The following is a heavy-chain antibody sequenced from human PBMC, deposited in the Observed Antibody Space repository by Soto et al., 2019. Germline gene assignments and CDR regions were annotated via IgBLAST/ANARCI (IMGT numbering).Heavy chain of an antibody. CDR1: GFTFSSYG. CDR2: ISYDVSNK. V-gene: IGHV3-30*18. J-gene: IGHJ4*02. Sequence: QVQLVQSGGGVVQPGRSLRLSCAASGFTFSSYGMHWVRQAPGKGLEWVAVISYDVSNKYYADSVKGRFTISRDNSKNTLYLQMSSQRAEETAVYYFSKDRNKTIAARPLGYWGQGTLVPGSS. D-gene: IGHD6-6*01. CDR3: SKDRNKTIAARPLGY.